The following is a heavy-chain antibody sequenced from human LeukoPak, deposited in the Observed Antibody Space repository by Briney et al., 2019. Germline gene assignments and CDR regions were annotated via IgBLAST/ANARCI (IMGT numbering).Heavy chain of an antibody. J-gene: IGHJ6*03. CDR3: ARVGYHDTSGYYYGDNYYYYYYMDV. CDR1: GFTFSNYD. D-gene: IGHD3-22*01. CDR2: ISSSDNYV. V-gene: IGHV3-21*01. Sequence: GGSLRLSCAASGFTFSNYDMNWIRQAPGKGLEWVSSISSSDNYVYYADSVKGRFTISRDNPKKSLYLQMNSLRVEDTAVYYCARVGYHDTSGYYYGDNYYYYYYMDVWGKGTTVTVAS.